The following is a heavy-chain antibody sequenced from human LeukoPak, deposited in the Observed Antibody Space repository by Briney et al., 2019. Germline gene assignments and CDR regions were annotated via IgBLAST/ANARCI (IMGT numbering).Heavy chain of an antibody. CDR3: TKDQGIAVAGTD. CDR1: GYTFTGYY. V-gene: IGHV1-2*02. J-gene: IGHJ3*01. CDR2: INPNSGGT. D-gene: IGHD6-19*01. Sequence: ASVKVSCKASGYTFTGYYMHWVRQAPGQGLEWMGWINPNSGGTNYAQKFQGRVTMTRDTSISTAYMELSRLRSDDTAVYYCTKDQGIAVAGTDWGQGTMVTVSS.